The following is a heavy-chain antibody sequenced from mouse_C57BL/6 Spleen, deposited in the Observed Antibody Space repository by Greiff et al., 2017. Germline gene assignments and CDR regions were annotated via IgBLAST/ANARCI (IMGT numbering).Heavy chain of an antibody. Sequence: EVQLVESGGDLVKPGGSLKLSCAASGFTFSSYGMSWVRQTPDKRLEWVATISSGGSYTYYPDSVKGRFTISRDNAKNTLYLQMSSLKSEDTAMYYCARLGDYYGSSAYFDYGGQGTTLTVSS. CDR2: ISSGGSYT. CDR3: ARLGDYYGSSAYFDY. J-gene: IGHJ2*01. CDR1: GFTFSSYG. V-gene: IGHV5-6*01. D-gene: IGHD1-1*01.